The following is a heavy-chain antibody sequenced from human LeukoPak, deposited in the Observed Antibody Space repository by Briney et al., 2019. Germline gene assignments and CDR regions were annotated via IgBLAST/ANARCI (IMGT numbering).Heavy chain of an antibody. V-gene: IGHV1-2*02. CDR3: ARLGTTYDY. Sequence: GASVKVSCKASGYTFTDYYMHWVRQAPGQGLEWMGWIIPNSGGTNYAQNFQGRVTLTGDTSISTAYMELSSLRSDDTAVYYCARLGTTYDYWGQGTLVTVSS. J-gene: IGHJ4*02. CDR2: IIPNSGGT. CDR1: GYTFTDYY. D-gene: IGHD4-17*01.